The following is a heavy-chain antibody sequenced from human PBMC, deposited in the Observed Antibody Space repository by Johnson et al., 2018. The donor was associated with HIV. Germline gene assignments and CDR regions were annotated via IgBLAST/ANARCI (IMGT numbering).Heavy chain of an antibody. Sequence: VQLVESGGGVVQPGKSLRLSCAASGFTFRSSWMSWVRQAPGKGLEWVANIKQDGSEKYYVDSVKGRFTISRDNSKNTLYLQMNSLRAEDTAVYYCAKGGANDAFDIWGQVTMVTVSS. V-gene: IGHV3-7*02. J-gene: IGHJ3*02. CDR1: GFTFRSSW. CDR2: IKQDGSEK. CDR3: AKGGANDAFDI. D-gene: IGHD3-16*01.